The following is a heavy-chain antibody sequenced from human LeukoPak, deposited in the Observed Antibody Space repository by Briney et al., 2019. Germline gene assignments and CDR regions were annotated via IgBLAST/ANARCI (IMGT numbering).Heavy chain of an antibody. CDR3: ARYEAVAGFFDY. V-gene: IGHV4-38-2*02. CDR2: IYHSGST. D-gene: IGHD6-19*01. CDR1: GYSISSGYY. J-gene: IGHJ4*02. Sequence: PSETLSLTCTVSGYSISSGYYWGWIRPPPGKGLEWIGSIYHSGSTYYNPSLKSRVTISADTSKNQFSLKLSSVTAADTAVYYCARYEAVAGFFDYWGQGTLVTVSS.